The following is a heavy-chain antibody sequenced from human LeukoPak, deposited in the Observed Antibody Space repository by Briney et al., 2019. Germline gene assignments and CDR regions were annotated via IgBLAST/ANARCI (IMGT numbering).Heavy chain of an antibody. J-gene: IGHJ4*02. Sequence: SETLSLTFTVSGYSISSGYYWGWLRQPPGKGLEWIGSIYHSGSTYYNPSLKRRVTIYVDTCKKQVSLKLSAETEADRAVYYCARQGIPIITFFGEMRVFYYWGQGTLVSVSS. D-gene: IGHD3-3*01. CDR1: GYSISSGYY. CDR3: ARQGIPIITFFGEMRVFYY. CDR2: IYHSGST. V-gene: IGHV4-38-2*02.